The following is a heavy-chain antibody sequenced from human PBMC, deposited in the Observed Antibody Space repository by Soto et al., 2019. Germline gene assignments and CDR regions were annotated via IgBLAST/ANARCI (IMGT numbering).Heavy chain of an antibody. CDR2: IYHSGST. J-gene: IGHJ3*02. Sequence: PSETLSLTCAVSGGSTTTSKWWSWIRQPPGKGLEWIGEIYHSGSTNYNPSLKSRVTISVDKSKNQFSLNLTSVTAADTAVYFCARARITVAARPDAFDIWGQGTMVTVSS. V-gene: IGHV4-4*02. CDR3: ARARITVAARPDAFDI. D-gene: IGHD6-6*01. CDR1: GGSTTTSKW.